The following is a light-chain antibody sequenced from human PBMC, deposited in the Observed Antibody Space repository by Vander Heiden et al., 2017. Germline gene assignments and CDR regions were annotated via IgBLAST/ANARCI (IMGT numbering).Light chain of an antibody. Sequence: DIQMTQSPSSLSASVGDRVTITCQASQAISNYLNWYQQKPGKAPKLLIYDASNLETGVPSRFSGSGCGTDFTFTISSLQPEDIATYYCQQYDNLPPLTFGQGTKLEIK. CDR3: QQYDNLPPLT. V-gene: IGKV1-33*01. CDR1: QAISNY. CDR2: DAS. J-gene: IGKJ2*01.